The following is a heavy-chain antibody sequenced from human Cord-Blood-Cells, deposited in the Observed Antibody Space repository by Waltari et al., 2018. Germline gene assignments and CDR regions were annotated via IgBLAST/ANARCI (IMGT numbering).Heavy chain of an antibody. J-gene: IGHJ4*02. CDR3: ARGSIAAADY. CDR2: INHSGST. CDR1: GGSFSGYY. D-gene: IGHD6-13*01. Sequence: QVQLQQWGAGLLKPSETLSLTCAVYGGSFSGYYWSWIRQPPGKGLEWIGEINHSGSTNYNPSLKSRVTISVDTSKNQFSLKLSSVTAADTAVYYCARGSIAAADYWGQGTLVTVSS. V-gene: IGHV4-34*01.